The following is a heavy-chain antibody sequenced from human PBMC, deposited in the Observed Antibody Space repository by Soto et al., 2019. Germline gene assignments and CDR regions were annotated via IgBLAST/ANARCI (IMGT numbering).Heavy chain of an antibody. V-gene: IGHV3-53*01. CDR2: IYSGGST. Sequence: PGGSLRLSCAASGFTVSSNYMSWVRQAPGKGLEWVSVIYSGGSTYYADSVKGRFTISRDNSKNTLYLQMNSLRAEDTAVYYCARDHSGYSNHYHGMDVWGQGTTVTVSS. CDR1: GFTVSSNY. D-gene: IGHD4-4*01. CDR3: ARDHSGYSNHYHGMDV. J-gene: IGHJ6*02.